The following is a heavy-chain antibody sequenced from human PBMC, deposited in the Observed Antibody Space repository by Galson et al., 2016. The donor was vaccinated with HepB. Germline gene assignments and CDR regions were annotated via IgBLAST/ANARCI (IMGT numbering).Heavy chain of an antibody. CDR3: ARDLSTGGVIIPYSYSYYGVDV. Sequence: SLRLSCAASGFTFSSYSMNWVRQAPGKGLEWDSYISSSSSNIQYADSVKGRFTISRDNAKNSLFLQMNSLRAEDTAIYYCARDLSTGGVIIPYSYSYYGVDVWGQGTTVTVSS. J-gene: IGHJ6*02. V-gene: IGHV3-48*01. CDR2: ISSSSSNI. D-gene: IGHD3-10*01. CDR1: GFTFSSYS.